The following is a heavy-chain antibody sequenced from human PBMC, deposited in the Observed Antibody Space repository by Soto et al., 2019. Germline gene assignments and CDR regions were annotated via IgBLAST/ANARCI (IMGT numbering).Heavy chain of an antibody. CDR3: ARDAAVVVVAARWVGWFDP. D-gene: IGHD2-15*01. CDR1: GFTFNIYA. V-gene: IGHV3-23*01. CDR2: ISGSGGGT. Sequence: PGGSLRLSCAASGFTFNIYAMSWVRQAPGKGLEWVSAISGSGGGTYYADSVEGRFTISRDNSNNTLYLQMSSLRAEDTAVYYCARDAAVVVVAARWVGWFDPWGQGTLVTVSS. J-gene: IGHJ5*02.